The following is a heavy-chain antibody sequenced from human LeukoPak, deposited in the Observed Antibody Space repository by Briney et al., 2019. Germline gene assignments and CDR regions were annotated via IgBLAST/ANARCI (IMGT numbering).Heavy chain of an antibody. J-gene: IGHJ6*02. CDR2: ISGDGGST. CDR1: GFTFDDCA. CDR3: AKVHDYGDYVFYGMDV. Sequence: GGSLRLSCAASGFTFDDCAMHWVRQAPGKGLEWVSLISGDGGSTYYADSVKGRFTISRDNSKNSLYLQMNSLRTEDTALYYCAKVHDYGDYVFYGMDVWGQGTTVTVSS. D-gene: IGHD4-17*01. V-gene: IGHV3-43*02.